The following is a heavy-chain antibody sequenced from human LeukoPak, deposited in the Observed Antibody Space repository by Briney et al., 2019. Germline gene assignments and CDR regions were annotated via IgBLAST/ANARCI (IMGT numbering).Heavy chain of an antibody. D-gene: IGHD3-3*01. CDR2: IYSGGST. V-gene: IGHV3-53*05. CDR3: ARDGADPIFGVTHYYYYYYGMDV. CDR1: GFTVSSNY. J-gene: IGHJ6*02. Sequence: GGSLRLSCAASGFTVSSNYMSWVRQAPGKGLEWVSVIYSGGSTYYADSVKGRFTISRDNSKNTLYLQMNSLRAEDTAVYYCARDGADPIFGVTHYYYYYYGMDVWGQGTTVTVSS.